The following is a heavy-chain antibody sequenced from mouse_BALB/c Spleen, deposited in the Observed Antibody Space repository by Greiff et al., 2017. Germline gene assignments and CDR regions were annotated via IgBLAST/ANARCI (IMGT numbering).Heavy chain of an antibody. J-gene: IGHJ4*01. CDR3: ARQFITTVVATDYAMDY. CDR1: GFSLTGYG. D-gene: IGHD1-1*01. Sequence: VQLQQSGPGLVAPSQSLSITCTVSGFSLTGYGVNWVRQPPGKGLEWLGMIWGDGSTDYNSALKSRLSISKDNSKSQVFLKMNSLQTDDTARYYCARQFITTVVATDYAMDYWGQGTSVTVSS. CDR2: IWGDGST. V-gene: IGHV2-6-7*01.